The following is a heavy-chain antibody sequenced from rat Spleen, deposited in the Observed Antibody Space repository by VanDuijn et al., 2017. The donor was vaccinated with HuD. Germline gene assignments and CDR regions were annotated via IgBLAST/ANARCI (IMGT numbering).Heavy chain of an antibody. D-gene: IGHD1-12*01. CDR1: GFTFNNYW. V-gene: IGHV5-31*01. CDR2: ITDTGGYT. J-gene: IGHJ2*01. Sequence: EVQLVESGGGLVQPGRSLKLSCVASGFTFNNYWMTWIRQAPGQGLEWVASITDTGGYTYYRDSVKGRFTISRDNAKSTLYLQMDSLRSEDTATYYCTTASYYFDYWGQGVMVTVSS. CDR3: TTASYYFDY.